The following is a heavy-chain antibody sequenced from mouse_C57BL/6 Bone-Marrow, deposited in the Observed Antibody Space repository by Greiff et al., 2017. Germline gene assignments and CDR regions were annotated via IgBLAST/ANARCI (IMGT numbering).Heavy chain of an antibody. Sequence: EVKLMESGGGLVQPGGSLSLSCAASGFTFTDYYMSWVRQPPGKALEWLGFIRNKANGYTTEYSASVKGRFTISRDNSQSILYLQMNALRAEDSATYYCARYYYGSSYEVAYWGQGTLVTVSA. CDR2: IRNKANGYTT. D-gene: IGHD1-1*01. CDR3: ARYYYGSSYEVAY. V-gene: IGHV7-3*01. CDR1: GFTFTDYY. J-gene: IGHJ3*01.